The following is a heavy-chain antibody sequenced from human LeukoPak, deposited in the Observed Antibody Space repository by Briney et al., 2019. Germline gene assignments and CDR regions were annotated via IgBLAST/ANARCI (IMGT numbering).Heavy chain of an antibody. CDR3: ASWEVATIHTTPYYYYGMDV. J-gene: IGHJ6*02. CDR1: GGTFSSYT. Sequence: SVKVSCKASGGTFSSYTISWVRQAPGQGLEWMGRIIPILGIANYAQKFQGRVTITADKSTSTAYMELSSLRSEDTAVYYCASWEVATIHTTPYYYYGMDVWGQGTTVTVSS. CDR2: IIPILGIA. V-gene: IGHV1-69*02. D-gene: IGHD5-12*01.